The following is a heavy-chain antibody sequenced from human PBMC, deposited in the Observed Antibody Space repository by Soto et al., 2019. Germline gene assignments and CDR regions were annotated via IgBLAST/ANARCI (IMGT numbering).Heavy chain of an antibody. Sequence: PGGSLRLSCAASGFTFSSYSMNWVRQAPGKGLEWVSSISSSSSYIYYADSVKGRFTISRDNAKNSLYLQMNSLRAEDTAVYYCARAYSSGWGYHYYGTDVWGQGTTVTVSS. CDR1: GFTFSSYS. J-gene: IGHJ6*02. V-gene: IGHV3-21*01. CDR2: ISSSSSYI. CDR3: ARAYSSGWGYHYYGTDV. D-gene: IGHD6-19*01.